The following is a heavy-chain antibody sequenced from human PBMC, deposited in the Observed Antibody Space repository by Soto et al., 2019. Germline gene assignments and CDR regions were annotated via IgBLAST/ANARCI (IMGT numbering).Heavy chain of an antibody. CDR2: ISGGGGSS. CDR1: GFTFSNYA. CDR3: AHNCGVDCHSVFFY. Sequence: EVQLLESGGGLVQPGGSLRLSCAASGFTFSNYAMSWVRQAQGKGLEWVSGISGGGGSSYYAESVKGRFTISRANSKNTLCLQMNGLTAEDRAVYYCAHNCGVDCHSVFFYWGQGTMVIVSS. V-gene: IGHV3-23*01. D-gene: IGHD2-21*02. J-gene: IGHJ4*02.